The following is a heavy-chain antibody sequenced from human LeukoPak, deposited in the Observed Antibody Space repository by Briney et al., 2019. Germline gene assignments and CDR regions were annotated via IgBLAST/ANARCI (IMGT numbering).Heavy chain of an antibody. CDR1: GFTFSSYS. D-gene: IGHD3-9*01. J-gene: IGHJ4*02. Sequence: KPGGSLRLSCAASGFTFSSYSMNWVRQAPGKGLEWVSSISSSSSYIYYADSVKGRFTISRDNAKNSLYLQMNSLRAEGTAVYYCARASYYDILTGYKGAHYFDYWGQGTLVTVSS. CDR2: ISSSSSYI. V-gene: IGHV3-21*01. CDR3: ARASYYDILTGYKGAHYFDY.